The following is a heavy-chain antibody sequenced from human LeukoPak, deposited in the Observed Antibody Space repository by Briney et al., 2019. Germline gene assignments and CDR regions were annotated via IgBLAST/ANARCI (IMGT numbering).Heavy chain of an antibody. CDR2: IYYSGST. V-gene: IGHV4-31*03. J-gene: IGHJ4*02. CDR3: AGGYCTSTSCPYY. D-gene: IGHD2-2*01. CDR1: GDSINSGSYY. Sequence: PSQTLSLTCSVSGDSINSGSYYWSWIRQHPGKGLEWIGDIYYSGSTYYNPSLKSRVTISVDTSKNQFSLKLSSVTAADTAVYYCAGGYCTSTSCPYYWGQGTLVTVSS.